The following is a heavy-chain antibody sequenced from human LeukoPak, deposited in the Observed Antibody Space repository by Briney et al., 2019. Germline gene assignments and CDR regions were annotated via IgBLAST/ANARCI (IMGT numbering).Heavy chain of an antibody. V-gene: IGHV3-21*01. Sequence: GGSLRLSCAASRFTFSSYSMNWVRQAPGKGLEWVSSISSGSSYIYYADSVKGRFTISRDNAENSLYLQMNSLRAEDTAVYYCAGGEYYYDSSGYHHAFDIWGQGTMVTASS. CDR2: ISSGSSYI. J-gene: IGHJ3*02. CDR1: RFTFSSYS. CDR3: AGGEYYYDSSGYHHAFDI. D-gene: IGHD3-22*01.